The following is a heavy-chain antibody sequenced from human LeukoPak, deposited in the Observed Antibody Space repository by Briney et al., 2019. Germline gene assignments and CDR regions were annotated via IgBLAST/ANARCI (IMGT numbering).Heavy chain of an antibody. CDR1: GFTFSNYN. CDR3: ARVGDFLTGYYMYYFDF. D-gene: IGHD3-9*01. V-gene: IGHV3-21*01. J-gene: IGHJ4*02. Sequence: GGSLRLSCAASGFTFSNYNMNWVRQAPGKGLEWVSSISSGSSYIYYADSVKGRFTISRDNGKNSLYLQMNSLRAEDTAVYYCARVGDFLTGYYMYYFDFWGQGTLVTVSS. CDR2: ISSGSSYI.